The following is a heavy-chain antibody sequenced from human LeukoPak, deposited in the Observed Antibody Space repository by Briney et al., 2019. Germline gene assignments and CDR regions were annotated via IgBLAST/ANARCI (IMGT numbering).Heavy chain of an antibody. D-gene: IGHD4-23*01. Sequence: ASVKVSCKASGYTFTRYGISWVRQAPGQGLEWMGWISAYNGNTNYAQKLQGRVTMTTDTSTSTAYMELRSLRSDDTAVYYCARDRSVEATVVPYYYYYYYMNVWGKGTTVTVSS. J-gene: IGHJ6*03. CDR2: ISAYNGNT. CDR1: GYTFTRYG. V-gene: IGHV1-18*01. CDR3: ARDRSVEATVVPYYYYYYYMNV.